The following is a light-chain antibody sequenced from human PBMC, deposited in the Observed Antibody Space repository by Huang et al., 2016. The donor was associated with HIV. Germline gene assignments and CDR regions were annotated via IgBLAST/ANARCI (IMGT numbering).Light chain of an antibody. CDR2: WAS. CDR1: QSVLYSANNKNY. J-gene: IGKJ4*01. V-gene: IGKV4-1*01. CDR3: HQYYGTPFT. Sequence: DIVMTQSPDSLAVSLGERATINFKSSQSVLYSANNKNYLAWFQQKPRQPPKLLMYWASSRESGVPGRFSGGGSGTDFTLTISSLQAEDVAVYYCHQYYGTPFTFGGGTKVEIK.